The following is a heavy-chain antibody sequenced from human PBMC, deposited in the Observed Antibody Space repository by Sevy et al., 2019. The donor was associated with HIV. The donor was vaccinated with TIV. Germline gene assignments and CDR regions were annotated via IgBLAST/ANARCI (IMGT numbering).Heavy chain of an antibody. CDR3: ARGDYFDRTGLFTEAFEV. CDR1: GFTFDKYW. D-gene: IGHD3-22*01. Sequence: GGSLRLSCEASGFTFDKYWMSWVRQAPGKGLEWIGNIKHDGSEHFYVDSVKGRFTISRDNAKKSLYLQMSNLKAEDTAVYYCARGDYFDRTGLFTEAFEVWGRGTMVTVSS. V-gene: IGHV3-7*04. J-gene: IGHJ3*01. CDR2: IKHDGSEH.